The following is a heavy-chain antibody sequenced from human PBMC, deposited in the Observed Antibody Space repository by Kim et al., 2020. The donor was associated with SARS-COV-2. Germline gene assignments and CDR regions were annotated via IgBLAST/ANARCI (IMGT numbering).Heavy chain of an antibody. J-gene: IGHJ5*02. Sequence: ASVKVSCKVSGYTLTELSMHWVRQAPGKGLEWMGGFDPEDGETIYAQKFQGRVTMTEDTSTDTAYMELSSLRSEDTAVYYCATEVPQSGFLLYNWFDPWGQGTLVTVSS. CDR3: ATEVPQSGFLLYNWFDP. CDR1: GYTLTELS. V-gene: IGHV1-24*01. D-gene: IGHD3-10*01. CDR2: FDPEDGET.